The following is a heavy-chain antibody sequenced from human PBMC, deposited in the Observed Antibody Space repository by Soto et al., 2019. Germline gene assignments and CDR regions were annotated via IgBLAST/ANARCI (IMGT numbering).Heavy chain of an antibody. CDR3: ARGYPRSILSTSLTTSYWFDS. Sequence: QVQLQQWGTGLLKPSETLSLHCAVYGESLRGYYWSWIRQPPAMGLEWIGEINHRGTTNHDSSLTSRAIISIDTSKNQVSLRLNYVTAADTAVYYCARGYPRSILSTSLTTSYWFDSWGQGTLVTVSS. CDR1: GESLRGYY. CDR2: INHRGTT. D-gene: IGHD2-21*01. V-gene: IGHV4-34*04. J-gene: IGHJ5*01.